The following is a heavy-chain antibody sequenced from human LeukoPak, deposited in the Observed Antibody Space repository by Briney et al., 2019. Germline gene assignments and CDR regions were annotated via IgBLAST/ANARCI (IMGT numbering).Heavy chain of an antibody. V-gene: IGHV4-39*01. CDR2: IYYRGTT. D-gene: IGHD4-23*01. J-gene: IGHJ4*02. Sequence: SETLSLTCTVSGGSNYWGWIRQPPGKGLEWIGSIYYRGTTYYNPSLKSRVTISVDTSKNQFSLRLNSVTAADTAVYYCAIAPGNSYGDFDYWGRGTLVPVPS. CDR1: GGSNY. CDR3: AIAPGNSYGDFDY.